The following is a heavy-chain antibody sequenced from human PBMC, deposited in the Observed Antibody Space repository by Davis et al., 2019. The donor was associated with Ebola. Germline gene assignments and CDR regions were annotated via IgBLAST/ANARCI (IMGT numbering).Heavy chain of an antibody. D-gene: IGHD2-2*01. V-gene: IGHV4-59*01. J-gene: IGHJ6*03. CDR2: IYYSGST. Sequence: PSETLSLTCTVSGGSISSYYWSWIRQPPGKGLEWIGYIYYSGSTNYNPSLKSRVTISVDTSKNQFSLKLSSVTAADTAVYYCARARTEYCSSTSCYVHYYYYMDVWGKGTTVTVSS. CDR1: GGSISSYY. CDR3: ARARTEYCSSTSCYVHYYYYMDV.